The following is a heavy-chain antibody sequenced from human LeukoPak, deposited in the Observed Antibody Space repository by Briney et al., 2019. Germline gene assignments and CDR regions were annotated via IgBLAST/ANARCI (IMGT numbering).Heavy chain of an antibody. Sequence: PETLSLTCTVSGGSISSSSYYWGWIRQPPGKGLEWIGSIYYSGSTYYNPSLKSRVTISVDTSKNQFSLKLSSVTAADTAVYYCARLEGGYIAAYWFDPWGQGTLVTVSS. CDR1: GGSISSSSYY. CDR3: ARLEGGYIAAYWFDP. V-gene: IGHV4-39*01. D-gene: IGHD6-13*01. CDR2: IYYSGST. J-gene: IGHJ5*02.